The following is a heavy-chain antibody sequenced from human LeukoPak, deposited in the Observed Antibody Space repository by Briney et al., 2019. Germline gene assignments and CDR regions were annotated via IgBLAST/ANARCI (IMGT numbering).Heavy chain of an antibody. Sequence: ASVKGSCKASVYTFTSYDINWVRQATGQGPEWMGWMSPNSGNTGYAQKFQGRVTMTRSTSMSTAYMELSSLRSEDTAVYYCARGPPNWGYDYWGQGTLVTVSS. CDR2: MSPNSGNT. CDR1: VYTFTSYD. V-gene: IGHV1-8*01. D-gene: IGHD7-27*01. CDR3: ARGPPNWGYDY. J-gene: IGHJ4*02.